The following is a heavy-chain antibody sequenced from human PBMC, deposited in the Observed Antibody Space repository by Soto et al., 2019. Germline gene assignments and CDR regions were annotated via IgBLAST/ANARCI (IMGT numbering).Heavy chain of an antibody. D-gene: IGHD3-22*01. J-gene: IGHJ4*02. CDR1: GFTFSGYW. Sequence: EVQLVESGGGLVQPGGFLRLSCAGSGFTFSGYWMHWVRQVPGKGLVWVSRINSDGSSRNYADSVKGRFSISRDNAKNTVYLQVNSLRAEDTAVYYCARGKSGGYYNDYWGQGTLVTVSS. V-gene: IGHV3-74*01. CDR3: ARGKSGGYYNDY. CDR2: INSDGSSR.